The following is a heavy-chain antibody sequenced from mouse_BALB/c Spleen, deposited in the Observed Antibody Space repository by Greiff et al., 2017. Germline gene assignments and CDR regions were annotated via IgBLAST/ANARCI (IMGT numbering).Heavy chain of an antibody. D-gene: IGHD1-1*02. J-gene: IGHJ4*01. CDR2: ISSGGGST. V-gene: IGHV5-12-1*01. CDR3: ARHGGLLWDY. CDR1: GFAFSSYD. Sequence: EVQLVESGGGLVKPGGSLKLSCAASGFAFSSYDMSWVRQTPEKRLEWVAYISSGGGSTYYPDTVKGRFTISRDNAKNTLYLQMSSLKSEDTAMYYCARHGGLLWDYWGQGTSVTVSS.